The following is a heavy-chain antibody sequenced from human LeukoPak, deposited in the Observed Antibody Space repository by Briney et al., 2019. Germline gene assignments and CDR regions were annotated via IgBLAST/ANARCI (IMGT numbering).Heavy chain of an antibody. Sequence: GGSLRLSCAASGFTFSTYAMSWVRQAPGKGLEWASVIYSGGSTYYADSVRGRFTISRDNSKDTLYLQMNSLRAEDTAVYYCARDLEMATNWWGQGTLVTVSS. CDR3: ARDLEMATNW. V-gene: IGHV3-53*01. CDR2: IYSGGST. J-gene: IGHJ4*02. CDR1: GFTFSTYA. D-gene: IGHD5-24*01.